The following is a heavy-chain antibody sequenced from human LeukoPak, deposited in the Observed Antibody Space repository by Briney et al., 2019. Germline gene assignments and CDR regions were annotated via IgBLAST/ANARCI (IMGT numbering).Heavy chain of an antibody. CDR3: ARHHLSGLALPSYWFDP. J-gene: IGHJ5*02. V-gene: IGHV4-31*03. CDR2: IYYSGST. CDR1: GGSISSGGYY. Sequence: SQTLSLTCTVSGGSISSGGYYWSWIRQHPGKGLEWIGYIYYSGSTYYNPSLKSRVTISVDTSKNQFSLKLSSVTAADTAVYYCARHHLSGLALPSYWFDPWGQGTLVTVSS. D-gene: IGHD3/OR15-3a*01.